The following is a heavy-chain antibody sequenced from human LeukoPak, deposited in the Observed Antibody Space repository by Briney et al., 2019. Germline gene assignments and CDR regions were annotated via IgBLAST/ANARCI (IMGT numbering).Heavy chain of an antibody. CDR2: IYYSGST. Sequence: SETLSLTCTVSGGSISSYYWSWIRQPPGRGLEWIGYIYYSGSTNYNPSLKSRVTISVDTSKNQFSLKLSSVTAADTAVYYCARDNLIYSKYAVLDYWGQGTLVTVSS. CDR3: ARDNLIYSKYAVLDY. J-gene: IGHJ4*02. D-gene: IGHD4-11*01. CDR1: GGSISSYY. V-gene: IGHV4-59*01.